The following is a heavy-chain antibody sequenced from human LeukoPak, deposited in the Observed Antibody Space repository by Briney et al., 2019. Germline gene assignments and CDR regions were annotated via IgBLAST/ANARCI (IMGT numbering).Heavy chain of an antibody. Sequence: PGGSPRLSCAASGFTFSSYGMHWVRQAPGKGLEWVAVISYDGSNKYYADSVKGRFTISRDNSKNTLYLQMNSLRAEDTAVYYCAEGDYGDYEFDYWGQGTLVTVSS. V-gene: IGHV3-30*18. CDR2: ISYDGSNK. J-gene: IGHJ4*02. D-gene: IGHD4-17*01. CDR1: GFTFSSYG. CDR3: AEGDYGDYEFDY.